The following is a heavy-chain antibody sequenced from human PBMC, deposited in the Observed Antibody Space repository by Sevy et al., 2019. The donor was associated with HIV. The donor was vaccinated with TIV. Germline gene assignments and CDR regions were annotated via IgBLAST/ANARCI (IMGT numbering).Heavy chain of an antibody. Sequence: GGSLRLSCAASGFTVTFNSMSWVRQAPGGGLGWVSVIYVGRNTYYADSVKGRFTIFGDSLKETVDLQMDSLRPEDSGVYYCVRERAGIDHWGQGTLVTVSS. J-gene: IGHJ4*02. V-gene: IGHV3-53*01. D-gene: IGHD6-19*01. CDR1: GFTVTFNS. CDR2: IYVGRNT. CDR3: VRERAGIDH.